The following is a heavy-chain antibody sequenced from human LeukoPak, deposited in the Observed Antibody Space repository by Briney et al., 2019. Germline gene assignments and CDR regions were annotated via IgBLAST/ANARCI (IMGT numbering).Heavy chain of an antibody. D-gene: IGHD3-22*01. Sequence: SETLSLTCTVSGYSISSGYYWGWIRQPPGKGLEWIGSIYHSGSTYYNPSLKSRVTISVDRSKNQFSLKLSSVTAADTAVYYCARALYYYDSSGPDNWFDPWGQGTLVTVSS. CDR3: ARALYYYDSSGPDNWFDP. V-gene: IGHV4-38-2*02. J-gene: IGHJ5*02. CDR2: IYHSGST. CDR1: GYSISSGYY.